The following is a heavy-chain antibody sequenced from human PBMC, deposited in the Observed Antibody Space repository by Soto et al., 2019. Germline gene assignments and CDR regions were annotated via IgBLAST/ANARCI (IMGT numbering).Heavy chain of an antibody. CDR1: GYTFTGYY. CDR2: INPNSGGT. J-gene: IGHJ4*02. CDR3: ARGLNVIAAAGSDY. D-gene: IGHD6-13*01. Sequence: ASVKVSCKASGYTFTGYYMHWVRQAPGQGLEWMGWINPNSGGTNYAQKFQGWVTMTRDTSISTAYMELSRLRSDDTVVYYCARGLNVIAAAGSDYWGQGTLVTVSS. V-gene: IGHV1-2*04.